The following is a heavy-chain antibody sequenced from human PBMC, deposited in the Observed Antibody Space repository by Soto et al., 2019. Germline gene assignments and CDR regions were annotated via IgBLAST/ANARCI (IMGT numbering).Heavy chain of an antibody. CDR3: TRIPSP. CDR2: IYYDGST. CDR1: GDSISSYY. Sequence: SETLSLTCTVSGDSISSYYWSWIRQSPGKGLEWIGYIYYDGSTTYNPSLRSRVTISAHTSNTQFSLELSSVTAADTAVYYCTRIPSPWGQGTLVTVSS. V-gene: IGHV4-59*12. J-gene: IGHJ5*02. D-gene: IGHD2-21*01.